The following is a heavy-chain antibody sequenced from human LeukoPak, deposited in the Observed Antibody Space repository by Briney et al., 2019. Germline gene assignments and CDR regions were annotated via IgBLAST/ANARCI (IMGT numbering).Heavy chain of an antibody. D-gene: IGHD1-1*01. V-gene: IGHV2-5*02. CDR1: VLSLSTSGVG. Sequence: SGPTLLEPPQTLTLTCTFSVLSLSTSGVGVGWLRQPPGKALEWLALIYWDDDERYSPSLKSRLSNTMDTSKNQVVLTMTNMDPVDTATYFYAHRLEGCGYAFDIWGQETMVTVSS. CDR3: AHRLEGCGYAFDI. J-gene: IGHJ3*02. CDR2: IYWDDDE.